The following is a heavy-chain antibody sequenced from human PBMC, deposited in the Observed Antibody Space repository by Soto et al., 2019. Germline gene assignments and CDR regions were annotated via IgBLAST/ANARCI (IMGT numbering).Heavy chain of an antibody. J-gene: IGHJ4*02. D-gene: IGHD5-12*01. CDR2: IYYSGST. CDR1: GGSISSSSYY. V-gene: IGHV4-39*01. Sequence: SETLSLTCTVSGGSISSSSYYWGWIRQPPGKGLEWIGSIYYSGSTYYNPSLKSRVTISVDTSKNQFSLKLSSVTAADTAVYYCARQLSVATIFYFDYWGQGTLVTVSS. CDR3: ARQLSVATIFYFDY.